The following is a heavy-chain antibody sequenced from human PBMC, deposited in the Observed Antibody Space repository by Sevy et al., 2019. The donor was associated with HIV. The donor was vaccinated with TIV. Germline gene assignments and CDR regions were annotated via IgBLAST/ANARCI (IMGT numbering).Heavy chain of an antibody. V-gene: IGHV3-30*04. CDR1: GFTFSSFA. D-gene: IGHD6-19*01. CDR3: ARDGVSSGWYRGYYFDN. J-gene: IGHJ4*02. CDR2: ISYDGTYN. Sequence: GGSLRLSCAASGFTFSSFAMHWVRQAPGKGLDWVSFISYDGTYNYYADSVKGRFTISRDNSKNTLDLQMNSLRPEDTAIYYCARDGVSSGWYRGYYFDNWGQGTLVTVSS.